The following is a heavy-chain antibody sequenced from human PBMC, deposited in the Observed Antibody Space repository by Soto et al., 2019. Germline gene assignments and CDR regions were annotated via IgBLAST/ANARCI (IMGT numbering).Heavy chain of an antibody. V-gene: IGHV5-51*01. J-gene: IGHJ5*02. D-gene: IGHD3-22*01. CDR2: IYPGDSDT. Sequence: GESLKISCNGSGYSFTNYWIGWVRQMPGRGLEWMGIIYPGDSDTRYSPSFQGQVTISADKSISTAYLQWSSLKASDTAVYYCARRNYYDSSGYPNWFDPWGQGTLVTVSS. CDR3: ARRNYYDSSGYPNWFDP. CDR1: GYSFTNYW.